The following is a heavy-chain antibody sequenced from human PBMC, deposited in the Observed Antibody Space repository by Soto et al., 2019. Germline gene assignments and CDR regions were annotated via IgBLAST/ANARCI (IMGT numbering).Heavy chain of an antibody. J-gene: IGHJ5*02. V-gene: IGHV1-18*01. CDR3: VRDWQLSP. Sequence: QVQLVQSGEEVKKTGASVKVSCRSSGYTLTNYGISWVLQTPGQGLFWMGWISGHNGNTLYAQTVQGRLTLTIDTYTNTAYMKLMSMKIDETAMYYCVRDWQLSPWGQGTLVTVSS. CDR1: GYTLTNYG. CDR2: ISGHNGNT. D-gene: IGHD1-1*01.